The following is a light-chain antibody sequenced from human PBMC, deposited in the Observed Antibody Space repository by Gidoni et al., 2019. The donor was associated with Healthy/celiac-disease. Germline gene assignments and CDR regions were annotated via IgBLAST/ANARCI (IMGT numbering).Light chain of an antibody. V-gene: IGKV4-1*01. CDR2: WAS. CDR3: QQDYSTPET. CDR1: QSVLYSSNNKNY. Sequence: VMTQSSHSLAVSLGERATINCKSSQSVLYSSNNKNYLAWYQQKPGQPPKLLIYWASTRESGVPDRFSGSGSGTDFTLTISSLQAEDVAVYYCQQDYSTPETFGQGTKLEIK. J-gene: IGKJ2*01.